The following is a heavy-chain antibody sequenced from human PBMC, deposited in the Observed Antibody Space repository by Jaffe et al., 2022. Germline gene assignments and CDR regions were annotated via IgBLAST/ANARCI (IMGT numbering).Heavy chain of an antibody. J-gene: IGHJ5*02. V-gene: IGHV4-38-2*01. D-gene: IGHD3-22*01. Sequence: QVQLQESGPGLVKPSETLSLTCAVSGYSISSGYYWGWIRQPPGKGLEWIGSIYHSGSTYYNPSLKSRVTISVDTSKNQFSLKLSSVTAADTAVYYCARHYYDSSGYYYYGLVSWFDPWGQGTLVTVSS. CDR1: GYSISSGYY. CDR2: IYHSGST. CDR3: ARHYYDSSGYYYYGLVSWFDP.